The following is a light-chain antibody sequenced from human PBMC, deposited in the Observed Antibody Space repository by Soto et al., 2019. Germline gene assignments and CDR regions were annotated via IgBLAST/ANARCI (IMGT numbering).Light chain of an antibody. V-gene: IGKV3-15*01. CDR3: QQRSSWPIT. CDR2: GAS. CDR1: QSVSSD. Sequence: EIVMTQSPATLSVSPGERATLSCRASQSVSSDLAWYHQKPGQAPRLLIYGASTRATGIPARFSGSGSGTEFTLTISSLQPEDFAVYYCQQRSSWPITFGQGTRLEIK. J-gene: IGKJ5*01.